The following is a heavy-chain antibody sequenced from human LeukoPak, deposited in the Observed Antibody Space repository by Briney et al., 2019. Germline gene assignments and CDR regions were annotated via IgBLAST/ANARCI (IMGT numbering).Heavy chain of an antibody. CDR1: GFTFDCYG. V-gene: IGHV3-30*02. D-gene: IGHD1-14*01. Sequence: GGSLRLSCAASGFTFDCYGMHWVRQAPGKGLEWVAFIRNVGNDKYYADSVKGRFTISRDNAKNSLYLQMNSLRAEDTAVYFCSRNPTAYNWFDPWGQGTLVTVSS. J-gene: IGHJ5*02. CDR2: IRNVGNDK. CDR3: SRNPTAYNWFDP.